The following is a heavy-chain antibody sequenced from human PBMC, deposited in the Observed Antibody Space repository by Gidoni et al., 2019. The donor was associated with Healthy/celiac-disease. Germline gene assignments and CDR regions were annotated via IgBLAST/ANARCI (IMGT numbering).Heavy chain of an antibody. V-gene: IGHV3-23*01. D-gene: IGHD3-22*01. CDR2: ISGSGGST. CDR3: AKASVSHYYDSSGYFDY. Sequence: EVQLLESGGGLVQPGGSLRLSCAASGFTFSSYAMSWVRQAPGKGLEWVSAISGSGGSTYYADSVKGRFTISRDNSKNTLYLQMNSLRAEDTAVYYCAKASVSHYYDSSGYFDYWGQGTLVTVSS. CDR1: GFTFSSYA. J-gene: IGHJ4*02.